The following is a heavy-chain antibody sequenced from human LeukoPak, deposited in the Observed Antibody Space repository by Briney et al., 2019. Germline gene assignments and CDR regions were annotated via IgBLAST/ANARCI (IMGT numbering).Heavy chain of an antibody. Sequence: ASVKVSCKASGYTFTSYDINWVREATGQGLEWMGWMNPISGNTGYAQKFQGRVTMTRNTSISTAYMELSSLRSEDTAVYYCARRIRYCSSTSCRRSRFDYWGQGTLVTVSS. V-gene: IGHV1-8*01. CDR2: MNPISGNT. D-gene: IGHD2-2*01. CDR1: GYTFTSYD. CDR3: ARRIRYCSSTSCRRSRFDY. J-gene: IGHJ4*02.